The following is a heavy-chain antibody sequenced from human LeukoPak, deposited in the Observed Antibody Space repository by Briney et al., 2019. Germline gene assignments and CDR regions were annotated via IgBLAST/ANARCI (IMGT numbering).Heavy chain of an antibody. CDR3: ARAPMTTEDY. CDR1: GFIVSNNS. V-gene: IGHV3-53*01. CDR2: IYSGGGT. D-gene: IGHD4-17*01. J-gene: IGHJ4*02. Sequence: GGSLRLSCVASGFIVSNNSMSWVRQAPGKGLEWVSVIYSGGGTNYADSVKGRFTISRDRSKNTLYLQMNSLRVEDTAVYYCARAPMTTEDYWGQGTLVTVSS.